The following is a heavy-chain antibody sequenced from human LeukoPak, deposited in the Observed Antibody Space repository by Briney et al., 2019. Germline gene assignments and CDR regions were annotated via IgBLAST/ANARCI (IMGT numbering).Heavy chain of an antibody. Sequence: SGPTLVKPTQTLTLTCTFSGFSLTTSGVGVGWIRHPPGKALEWLALIYWDYDKRYSPSLKTRLTITKDTSRTQVVLTMTNMDPVDTATYYCAHRWVGTSWYWVYFDYWGQGTLVTVSS. J-gene: IGHJ4*02. D-gene: IGHD6-13*01. CDR2: IYWDYDK. CDR3: AHRWVGTSWYWVYFDY. CDR1: GFSLTTSGVG. V-gene: IGHV2-5*02.